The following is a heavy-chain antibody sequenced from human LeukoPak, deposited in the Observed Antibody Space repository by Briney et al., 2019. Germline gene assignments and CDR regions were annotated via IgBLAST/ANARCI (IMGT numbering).Heavy chain of an antibody. V-gene: IGHV1-69*04. J-gene: IGHJ5*02. CDR3: ARDRRGSSGGFGEFFDWFDP. CDR2: IIPILGIA. D-gene: IGHD3-10*01. Sequence: SVKVSCKASGGTFSSYVISWVRQAPGQGLEWMGRIIPILGIANYAQKFQGRVTITADRSTSTAYMELSSLRSEDTAVYYCARDRRGSSGGFGEFFDWFDPWGQGTLVTVSS. CDR1: GGTFSSYV.